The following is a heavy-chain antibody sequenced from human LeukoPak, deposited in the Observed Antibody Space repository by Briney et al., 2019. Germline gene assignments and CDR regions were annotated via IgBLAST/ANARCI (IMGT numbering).Heavy chain of an antibody. CDR1: GFTFSSYS. V-gene: IGHV3-48*01. CDR2: ISSSSSTI. D-gene: IGHD3-22*01. J-gene: IGHJ4*02. CDR3: ARGRSGYHYDY. Sequence: GGSLRLSCAASGFTFSSYSMNWVRQAPGKGLEWVSYISSSSSTIYCADSVKGRFTISRDNAKNSLYLQMNSLRAEDTAVYYCARGRSGYHYDYWGQGTLVTVSS.